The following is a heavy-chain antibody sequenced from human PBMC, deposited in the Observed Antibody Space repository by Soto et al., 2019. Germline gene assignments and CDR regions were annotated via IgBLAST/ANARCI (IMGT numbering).Heavy chain of an antibody. Sequence: PSETLSLTCTVSSGSISSGAYYWIWLRQHPGKGLEWIGYIYYNGSPYYNPSLRGRVTMSLATAQNQFSLRLSYVTAADTAVYFCARWNRYSTGSYYFDYWGQGTLVTVSS. CDR2: IYYNGSP. V-gene: IGHV4-31*03. D-gene: IGHD6-19*01. CDR3: ARWNRYSTGSYYFDY. J-gene: IGHJ4*02. CDR1: SGSISSGAYY.